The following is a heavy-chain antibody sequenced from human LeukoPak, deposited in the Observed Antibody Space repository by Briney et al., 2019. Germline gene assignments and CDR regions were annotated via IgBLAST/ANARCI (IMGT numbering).Heavy chain of an antibody. Sequence: GGSLRLSCVDSAFNFSGNYMTWVRQAPGKGLEWVSSIGDSGVPTYYADSVKGRFTISRDNSQNTLYLQMNSLGADDTAVYYCAKVATWTYFDSWGQGTLVTVSS. V-gene: IGHV3-23*01. D-gene: IGHD3/OR15-3a*01. CDR2: IGDSGVPT. J-gene: IGHJ4*02. CDR1: AFNFSGNY. CDR3: AKVATWTYFDS.